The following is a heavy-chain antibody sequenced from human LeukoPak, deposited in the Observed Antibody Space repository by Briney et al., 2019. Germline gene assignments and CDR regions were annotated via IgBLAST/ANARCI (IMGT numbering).Heavy chain of an antibody. V-gene: IGHV4-59*01. CDR1: GGSISSYY. CDR3: ARVSMILVAFDI. CDR2: IYYSGST. Sequence: SETLSLTCTVSGGSISSYYWSWIRQPPGKGLEWIGYIYYSGSTNYNPSLKSRVTISVDTSKNQFSLKLSSVTAADTAVYYCARVSMILVAFDIWGQGTMVTVSS. J-gene: IGHJ3*02. D-gene: IGHD2-8*02.